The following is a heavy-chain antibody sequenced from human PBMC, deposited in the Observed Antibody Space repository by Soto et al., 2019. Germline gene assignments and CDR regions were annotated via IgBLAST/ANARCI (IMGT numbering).Heavy chain of an antibody. CDR2: IIPILGIA. CDR3: CVVVVAATPRYYYYYMDV. J-gene: IGHJ6*03. V-gene: IGHV1-8*02. CDR1: GYTFTSYA. D-gene: IGHD2-15*01. Sequence: GASVKVSCKASGYTFTSYAMHWVRQAPGQRLEWMGWIIPILGIANYAQKFQGRVTMTRNTSISTAYMELSSLRSEDTAVYYCCVVVVAATPRYYYYYMDVWGKGTTVTVSS.